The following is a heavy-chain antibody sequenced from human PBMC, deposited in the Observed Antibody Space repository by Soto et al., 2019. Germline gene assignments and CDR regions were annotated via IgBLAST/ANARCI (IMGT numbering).Heavy chain of an antibody. J-gene: IGHJ5*02. D-gene: IGHD3-22*01. CDR3: AKDPYYDSSGYYGNWFDP. CDR1: GFTVSSNY. Sequence: GGSLRLSCAASGFTVSSNYMSWVRQAPGKGLEWVSAISGSGGSTYYADSVKGRFTISRDNSTNTLYLQMNSLRAEDTAVYYCAKDPYYDSSGYYGNWFDPWGQGTLVTVSS. V-gene: IGHV3-23*01. CDR2: ISGSGGST.